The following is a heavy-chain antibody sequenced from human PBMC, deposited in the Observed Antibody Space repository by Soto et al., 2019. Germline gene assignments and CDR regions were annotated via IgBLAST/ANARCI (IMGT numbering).Heavy chain of an antibody. CDR3: ARGGWRGWTRFDY. D-gene: IGHD6-19*01. CDR1: GGSFSGYY. CDR2: INHSGST. Sequence: PSETLSLTCAVYGGSFSGYYWSWIRQPPGKGLEWIGEINHSGSTNYNPSLKSRVTISVDTSKNQFSLKLSSVTAADTAVYYCARGGWRGWTRFDYWGQGTLVTVSS. J-gene: IGHJ4*02. V-gene: IGHV4-34*01.